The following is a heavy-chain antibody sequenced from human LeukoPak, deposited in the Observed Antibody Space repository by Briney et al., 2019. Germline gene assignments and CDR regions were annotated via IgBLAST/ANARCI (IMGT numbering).Heavy chain of an antibody. CDR3: ASSSGYYHFDY. V-gene: IGHV4-4*07. J-gene: IGHJ4*02. D-gene: IGHD3-22*01. CDR1: GGSISSYY. CDR2: IYTSGST. Sequence: PSETLSLTSTVSGGSISSYYWSWIRQPPGKGLEWIGRIYTSGSTNYNPSLKSRVTMSVDTSKNQFSLKLSSVTAADTAVYYCASSSGYYHFDYWGQGTLVTVSS.